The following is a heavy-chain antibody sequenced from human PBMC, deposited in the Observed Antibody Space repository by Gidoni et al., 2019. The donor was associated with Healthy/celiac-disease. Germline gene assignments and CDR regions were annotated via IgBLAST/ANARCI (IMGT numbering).Heavy chain of an antibody. Sequence: EVQLVDSGGGLVQPGRSLRLSCAASGFTFDDYAMHWVRQAPGKGLEWVSGISWNSGSIGYADSVKGRFTISRDNAKNSLYLQMNSLRAEDTALYYCAKGDFWSGYSFDYWGQGTLVTVSS. V-gene: IGHV3-9*01. CDR3: AKGDFWSGYSFDY. J-gene: IGHJ4*02. D-gene: IGHD3-3*01. CDR2: ISWNSGSI. CDR1: GFTFDDYA.